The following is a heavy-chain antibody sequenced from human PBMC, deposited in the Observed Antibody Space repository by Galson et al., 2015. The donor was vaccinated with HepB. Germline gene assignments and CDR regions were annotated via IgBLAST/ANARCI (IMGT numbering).Heavy chain of an antibody. Sequence: SLRLSCAASGFTFSSYAMSWVRQAPGKGLEWVSAISGSGGSTYYADSVKGRFTISRDNSKNTLYLQMNSLRAEDTAVYYCAKVPHKVVIPNYFDYWGQGTLVTVSS. CDR2: ISGSGGST. CDR3: AKVPHKVVIPNYFDY. V-gene: IGHV3-23*01. J-gene: IGHJ4*02. D-gene: IGHD3-22*01. CDR1: GFTFSSYA.